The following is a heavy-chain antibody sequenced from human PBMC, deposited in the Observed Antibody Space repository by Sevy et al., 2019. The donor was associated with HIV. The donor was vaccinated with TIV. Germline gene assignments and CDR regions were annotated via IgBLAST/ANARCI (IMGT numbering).Heavy chain of an antibody. CDR2: ISSSSSYT. D-gene: IGHD2-2*01. CDR3: ARAYCSSTNCYLPFDY. CDR1: GFTFSDYY. Sequence: GGSLRLSCAASGFTFSDYYMSWIRQAPGKGLEWVSYISSSSSYTKNADSVKGRFTISRDNPKNSLSLQMNSLRAEDTAVYYCARAYCSSTNCYLPFDYWGQGTLVTVSS. J-gene: IGHJ4*02. V-gene: IGHV3-11*06.